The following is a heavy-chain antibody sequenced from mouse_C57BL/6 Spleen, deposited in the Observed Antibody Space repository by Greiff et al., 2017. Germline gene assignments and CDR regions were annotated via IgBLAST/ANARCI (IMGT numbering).Heavy chain of an antibody. V-gene: IGHV5-16*01. D-gene: IGHD2-4*01. J-gene: IGHJ3*01. CDR3: ERGVNSYDCDEGGSVAY. CDR2: INYDGSST. CDR1: GFTFSDYY. Sequence: EVHLVESEGGLVQPGSSMKLSCTASGFTFSDYYMAWVRQVPEKGLEWVANINYDGSSTYYLDSLKSRFIISRDNAKNILYLQMSSLKSEDTATSYGERGVNSYDCDEGGSVAYWGQGTLVTVSA.